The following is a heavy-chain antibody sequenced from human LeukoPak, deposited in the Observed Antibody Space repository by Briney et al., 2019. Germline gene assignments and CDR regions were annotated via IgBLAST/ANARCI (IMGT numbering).Heavy chain of an antibody. Sequence: ASVKVSCKASGYTFTSYGISWVRQAPGQGLEWMGWISAYNGNTNYAQILQGRVTMTTDTSTSTAYMELRSLRSDDTAVYYCARDASCSGSNCDAFDIWGQGTMVTVSS. D-gene: IGHD1-26*01. CDR1: GYTFTSYG. CDR3: ARDASCSGSNCDAFDI. CDR2: ISAYNGNT. J-gene: IGHJ3*02. V-gene: IGHV1-18*01.